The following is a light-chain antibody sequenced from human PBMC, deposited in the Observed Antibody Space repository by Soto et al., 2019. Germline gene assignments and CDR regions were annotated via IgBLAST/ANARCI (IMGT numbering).Light chain of an antibody. CDR2: EVS. CDR3: MHSIQLPIT. J-gene: IGKJ5*01. V-gene: IGKV2D-29*02. Sequence: IVVTQTPLSLSVTPGQPASISCKSGQSLLHRDGKNYLYWYLQKPGQSPQLLIYEVSNRFSGVPDMCSGSWSGTYFTLKISRVEAEDVGIYYCMHSIQLPITFGQGTRLEIK. CDR1: QSLLHRDGKNY.